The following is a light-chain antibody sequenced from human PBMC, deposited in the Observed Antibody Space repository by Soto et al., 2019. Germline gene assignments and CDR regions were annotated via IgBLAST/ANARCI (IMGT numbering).Light chain of an antibody. Sequence: EVVMTQSPATLSVPPGDRATLSCRASESVRSGLAWYQQKPGQAPRLLIYGGSIRAADVPDRFSGSGSGTEFTLTLSPLPSEGFAVYSCPRFCALATITFGQGTRLEAK. J-gene: IGKJ5*01. CDR2: GGS. CDR1: ESVRSG. V-gene: IGKV3-15*01. CDR3: PRFCALATIT.